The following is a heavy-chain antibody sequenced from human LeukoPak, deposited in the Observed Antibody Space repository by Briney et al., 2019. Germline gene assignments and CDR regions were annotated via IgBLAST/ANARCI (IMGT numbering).Heavy chain of an antibody. J-gene: IGHJ3*02. D-gene: IGHD6-19*01. CDR2: ISAYNGNT. V-gene: IGHV1-18*01. Sequence: GASVKVSCKASGYTFTSYGISWVRQAPGQGLEWMGWISAYNGNTNYAQKLQGRVTMTTDTSTSTAYMEPRSLRSDDTALYYCARFGLGKHIEVAGIPFDIWGQGTMVTVSS. CDR3: ARFGLGKHIEVAGIPFDI. CDR1: GYTFTSYG.